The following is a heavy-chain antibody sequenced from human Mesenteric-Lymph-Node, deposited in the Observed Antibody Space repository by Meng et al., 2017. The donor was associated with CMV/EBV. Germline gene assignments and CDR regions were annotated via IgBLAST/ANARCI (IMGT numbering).Heavy chain of an antibody. CDR2: IRPDGSNE. Sequence: GGSLRLSCAASGFIFSSSGMHWVRQAPGKGLEWVAFIRPDGSNEYYEDSVKGRFTISRDNSKNTLYLQMNSLRAEDTAVYYCARGVWTLAAAGTCPDYWGQGTLVTVSS. CDR3: ARGVWTLAAAGTCPDY. D-gene: IGHD6-13*01. V-gene: IGHV3-30*02. J-gene: IGHJ4*02. CDR1: GFIFSSSG.